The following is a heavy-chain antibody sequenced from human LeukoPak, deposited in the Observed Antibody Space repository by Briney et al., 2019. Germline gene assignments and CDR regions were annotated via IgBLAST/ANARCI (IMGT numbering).Heavy chain of an antibody. V-gene: IGHV3-30*18. J-gene: IGHJ4*02. D-gene: IGHD5-12*01. CDR1: GFTFSSYG. Sequence: GGSLRLSCAASGFTFSSYGMHWVRQAPGKGLEWVAVISYDGSNKYYADSVKGRFTISRDNSKNTLYLQMNSLRAEDTAVYYCAKGGLYSGYDSPFDYWGQGTLVTVSS. CDR2: ISYDGSNK. CDR3: AKGGLYSGYDSPFDY.